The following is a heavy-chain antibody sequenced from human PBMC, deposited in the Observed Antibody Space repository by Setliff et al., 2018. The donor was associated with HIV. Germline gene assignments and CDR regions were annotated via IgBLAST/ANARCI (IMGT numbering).Heavy chain of an antibody. J-gene: IGHJ4*02. V-gene: IGHV1-2*02. CDR1: GGTFSSYT. CDR2: INPNSGGT. Sequence: GASVKVSCKASGGTFSSYTISWVRQAPGQGLEWMGWINPNSGGTNYAQRFQGRVTMTRDTSISTAYMELSRLRSDDTAVYYCARDSSFSSFDYWGQGTLVTISS. CDR3: ARDSSFSSFDY. D-gene: IGHD3-3*01.